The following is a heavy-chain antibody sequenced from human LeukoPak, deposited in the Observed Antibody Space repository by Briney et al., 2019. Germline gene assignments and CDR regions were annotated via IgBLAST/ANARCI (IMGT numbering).Heavy chain of an antibody. Sequence: EASVKVSCKTSGYTFMSFGISWVRQAPGQGLEWLGWISAYDGNTNYVQMLQGRVTMTVDTSTSSAYMDLRSLRFDDTAVYYCARDDGYSYRKGVDRFDYWGQGTLVTVSS. CDR2: ISAYDGNT. D-gene: IGHD5-18*01. J-gene: IGHJ4*02. CDR1: GYTFMSFG. V-gene: IGHV1-18*01. CDR3: ARDDGYSYRKGVDRFDY.